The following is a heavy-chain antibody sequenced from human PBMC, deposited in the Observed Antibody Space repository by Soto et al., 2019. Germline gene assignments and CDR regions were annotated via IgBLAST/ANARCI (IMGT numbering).Heavy chain of an antibody. CDR3: ARDHAMVREVPQDY. CDR1: GYTFTSYY. V-gene: IGHV1-46*01. J-gene: IGHJ4*02. CDR2: INPSGGST. Sequence: ASVKVSCKASGYTFTSYYMHWVRQAPGQGLERMGIINPSGGSTSYAQKFQGRVTMTRDTSTSTVYMELSSLRSEDTAVYYCARDHAMVREVPQDYWGQGTLVTAPQ. D-gene: IGHD3-10*01.